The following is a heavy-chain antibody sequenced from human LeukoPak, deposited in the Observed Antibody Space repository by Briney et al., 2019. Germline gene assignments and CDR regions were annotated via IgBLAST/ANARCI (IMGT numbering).Heavy chain of an antibody. V-gene: IGHV3-23*01. CDR1: GFVFSTYA. CDR3: AKANWISDADAVW. D-gene: IGHD1-1*01. Sequence: GGSLRLSCAASGFVFSTYAMSWVRQTPARGLEWVSSIRGNGDTFYADSVKGRFTLSRDDSRNTVYFQLNNLRVEDTAIYYYAKANWISDADAVWWGQGTLVTVSS. J-gene: IGHJ4*02. CDR2: IRGNGDT.